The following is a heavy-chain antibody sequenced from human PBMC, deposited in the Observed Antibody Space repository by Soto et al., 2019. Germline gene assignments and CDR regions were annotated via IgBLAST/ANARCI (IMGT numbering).Heavy chain of an antibody. CDR2: IYHSGTT. CDR1: GGSISSGGYY. CDR3: ARRGPGTYFDY. J-gene: IGHJ4*02. V-gene: IGHV4-31*03. D-gene: IGHD6-13*01. Sequence: SETLSLTCTVSGGSISSGGYYWSWIRQHPGKGLEWIGYIYHSGTTYYNPSLKSRVTISVDTSKNQFSLKLTSVTAADTAVYYCARRGPGTYFDYWGQGTLVTVSS.